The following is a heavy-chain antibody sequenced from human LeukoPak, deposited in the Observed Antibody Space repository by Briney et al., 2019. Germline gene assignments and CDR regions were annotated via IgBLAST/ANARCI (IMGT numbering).Heavy chain of an antibody. CDR2: IYTSGST. CDR1: GGSISSGSYY. J-gene: IGHJ5*02. Sequence: PSQTLSLTCTVSGGSISSGSYYWSWIRQPAGKGLEWIGRIYTSGSTNYNPSLKSRVTISVDTSKNQFSLKLSSVTAADTAVYYCARDGHSLGGWADDTTMPDSDNWFDPWGQGTLVTVSS. CDR3: ARDGHSLGGWADDTTMPDSDNWFDP. D-gene: IGHD1-26*01. V-gene: IGHV4-61*02.